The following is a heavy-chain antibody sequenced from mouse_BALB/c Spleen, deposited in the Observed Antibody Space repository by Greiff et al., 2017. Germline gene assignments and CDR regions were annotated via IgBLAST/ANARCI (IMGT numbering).Heavy chain of an antibody. V-gene: IGHV2-2*02. CDR2: IWSGGST. Sequence: QVQLQQSGPGLVQPSQSLSITCTVSGFSLTSYGVHWVRQSPGKGLEWLGVIWSGGSTDYNAAFISRLSISKDNSKSQVFFKMNSLQANDTAIYYCASLYYGSSYDGYAMDYWGQGTSVTVSS. J-gene: IGHJ4*01. D-gene: IGHD1-1*01. CDR3: ASLYYGSSYDGYAMDY. CDR1: GFSLTSYG.